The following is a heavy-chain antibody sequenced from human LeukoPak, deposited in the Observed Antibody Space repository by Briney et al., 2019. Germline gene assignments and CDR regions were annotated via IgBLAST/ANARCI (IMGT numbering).Heavy chain of an antibody. D-gene: IGHD6-19*01. Sequence: PGGSLRLSWAASGFSFSSYGMHWVRQAPGKGLEWVSFIPYDGSNEFYADSVEGQFIISRDNSKNMLYLQMNSLKDEDTAVYYCAKDPEKGLAVARLEHWGQGTLVTVSS. V-gene: IGHV3-30*02. J-gene: IGHJ5*02. CDR1: GFSFSSYG. CDR3: AKDPEKGLAVARLEH. CDR2: IPYDGSNE.